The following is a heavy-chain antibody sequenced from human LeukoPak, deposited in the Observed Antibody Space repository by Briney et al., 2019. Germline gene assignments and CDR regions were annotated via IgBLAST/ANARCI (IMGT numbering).Heavy chain of an antibody. CDR2: INHSGST. CDR3: ARTAAGDFWSGYYRHYYYYMDV. V-gene: IGHV4-34*01. Sequence: SETLSLTCAVYGGSFSGYYWSWIRQPPGKGLEWIGEINHSGSTNYNPSLKSRVTISVDTSKSQFSLKLTSVTAADTAVYFCARTAAGDFWSGYYRHYYYYMDVWGKGTTVTVSS. CDR1: GGSFSGYY. J-gene: IGHJ6*03. D-gene: IGHD3-3*01.